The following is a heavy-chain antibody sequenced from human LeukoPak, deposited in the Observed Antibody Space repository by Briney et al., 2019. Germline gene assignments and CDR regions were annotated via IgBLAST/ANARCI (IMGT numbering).Heavy chain of an antibody. CDR2: TYYRSEWYN. CDR3: ARDVVTIFGVVITGDAFDI. J-gene: IGHJ3*02. V-gene: IGHV6-1*01. Sequence: SQTLSLTCAISGDSVSSNSAAWNWIRQSPSRGLEWLGRTYYRSEWYNDYAVSVKSRITINPDTSKNQFSLQLNSVTPEDTAVYYCARDVVTIFGVVITGDAFDIWGQGTMVTVSS. D-gene: IGHD3-3*01. CDR1: GDSVSSNSAA.